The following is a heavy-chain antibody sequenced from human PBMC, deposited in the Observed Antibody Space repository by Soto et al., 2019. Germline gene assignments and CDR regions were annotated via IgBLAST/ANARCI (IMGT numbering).Heavy chain of an antibody. D-gene: IGHD3-22*01. CDR2: IIPIFGTA. Sequence: SVKVSCKASGGTFSSYAISWVRQAPGQGLEWMGGIIPIFGTANYAQKFQGRVTITADESTSTAYMELSSLRSKDTAVHYCARRGYYYDSSGPTEDAFDIWGQGTMVTVSS. CDR1: GGTFSSYA. J-gene: IGHJ3*02. CDR3: ARRGYYYDSSGPTEDAFDI. V-gene: IGHV1-69*13.